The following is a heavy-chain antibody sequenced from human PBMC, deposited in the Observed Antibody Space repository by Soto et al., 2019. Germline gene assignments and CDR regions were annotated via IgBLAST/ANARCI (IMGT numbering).Heavy chain of an antibody. CDR3: AKGTYSSGWSL. CDR2: ISGSGGST. D-gene: IGHD6-19*01. V-gene: IGHV3-23*01. Sequence: GGSLRLSCAASGFTFSSYAMSWVRQAPGKGLEWVSAISGSGGSTYYADSVKGRFTISRDNSKSTLYLQMNSLRAEDTAVHYCAKGTYSSGWSLWGQGTLVTVSS. CDR1: GFTFSSYA. J-gene: IGHJ4*02.